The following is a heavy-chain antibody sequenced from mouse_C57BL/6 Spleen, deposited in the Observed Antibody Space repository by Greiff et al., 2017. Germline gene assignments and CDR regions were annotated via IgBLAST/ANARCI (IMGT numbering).Heavy chain of an antibody. J-gene: IGHJ2*01. CDR3: ARDYGSSYFDY. D-gene: IGHD1-1*01. CDR1: GFTFSDYG. CDR2: ISSGSSTI. V-gene: IGHV5-17*01. Sequence: EVMLVESGGGLVKPGGSLTLSCAASGFTFSDYGMHWVRQAPEKGLEWVAYISSGSSTIYYAATVKGRFTISRDNAKNTLFLQMTSLRSDDTAMYYCARDYGSSYFDYWGQGTTLTVSS.